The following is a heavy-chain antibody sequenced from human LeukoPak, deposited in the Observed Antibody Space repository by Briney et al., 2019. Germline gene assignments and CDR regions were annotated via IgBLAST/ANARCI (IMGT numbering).Heavy chain of an antibody. J-gene: IGHJ5*02. V-gene: IGHV4-4*07. CDR3: ARWTIFGVVPTTRAYNWFDP. Sequence: SETLSLTCTVSGGSISSYYWSWIRQPAGKGLEWIGRIYTSGSTNYNPSLKSRVTMSVDTSKNQFSLKLSSVTAADTAVYYCARWTIFGVVPTTRAYNWFDPWGQGTLVTVSS. D-gene: IGHD3-3*01. CDR2: IYTSGST. CDR1: GGSISSYY.